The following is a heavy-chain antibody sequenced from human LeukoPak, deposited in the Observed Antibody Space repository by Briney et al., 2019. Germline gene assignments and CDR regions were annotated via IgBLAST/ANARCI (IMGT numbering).Heavy chain of an antibody. V-gene: IGHV3-49*04. D-gene: IGHD6-13*01. J-gene: IGHJ6*03. Sequence: GGSLRLSCTASGFTFGDYAMSWVRQAPGKGLEWVGFIRSKAYGGTTEYAASVKGRFTISRDDSKSIAYLQMNSLKTEDTAVYYCTRASGYSSSWYNYYYYYYYMDVWGKGTTVTVSS. CDR2: IRSKAYGGTT. CDR3: TRASGYSSSWYNYYYYYYYMDV. CDR1: GFTFGDYA.